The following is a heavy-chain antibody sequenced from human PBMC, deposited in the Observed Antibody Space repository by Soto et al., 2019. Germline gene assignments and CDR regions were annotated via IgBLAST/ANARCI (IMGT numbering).Heavy chain of an antibody. Sequence: GASVKVSCKASGGTFSSYAISWVRQAPGQGLEWMGGIIPIFGTANYAQKFQGRVTITADESTSTAYMELSSLRSEDTAVYYCAREPGEWYYYDSSGFPVWGQGTMVTVSS. CDR2: IIPIFGTA. CDR3: AREPGEWYYYDSSGFPV. D-gene: IGHD3-22*01. V-gene: IGHV1-69*13. CDR1: GGTFSSYA. J-gene: IGHJ3*01.